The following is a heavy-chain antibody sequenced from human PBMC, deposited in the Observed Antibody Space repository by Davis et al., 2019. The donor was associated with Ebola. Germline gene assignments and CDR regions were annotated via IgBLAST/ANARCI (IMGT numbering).Heavy chain of an antibody. CDR1: GFTVSSNY. Sequence: GESLKISCAASGFTVSSNYMSWVRQAPGKGLEWVSVIYIDGTTYYADSVRGRFTISRDNSKNTLYLQMNSLRAEDTAVYYCARGDGYNFWTIWGQGTMVTVSS. V-gene: IGHV3-53*01. J-gene: IGHJ3*02. CDR2: IYIDGTT. D-gene: IGHD5-24*01. CDR3: ARGDGYNFWTI.